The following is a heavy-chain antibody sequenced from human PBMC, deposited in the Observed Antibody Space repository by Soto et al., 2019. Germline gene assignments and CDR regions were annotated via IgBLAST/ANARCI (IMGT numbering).Heavy chain of an antibody. V-gene: IGHV3-21*01. CDR2: ISSSSSYI. J-gene: IGHJ3*02. Sequence: GGSLRLSCAASGFTFSSYEMNWVRQAPGKGLEWVTSISSSSSYIYYADSVKGRFTISRDNAKNSLYLQMNSLRAEDTAVYYCARDLRSSSSAFDIWGQGTMVTVSS. CDR3: ARDLRSSSSAFDI. CDR1: GFTFSSYE. D-gene: IGHD6-6*01.